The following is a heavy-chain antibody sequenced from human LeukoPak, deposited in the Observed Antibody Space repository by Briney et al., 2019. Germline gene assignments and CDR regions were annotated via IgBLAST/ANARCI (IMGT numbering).Heavy chain of an antibody. CDR2: ITDNGCTR. J-gene: IGHJ4*02. Sequence: GGSLRLSCAASGFTFSTFTMHWVRQAPGKGLEYVSGITDNGCTRNYANSVKGRFTISRDNSKNTLYLQMGSLRPDDMAVYYCAIQISGYVYWGQGTLVTVYS. V-gene: IGHV3-64*01. CDR3: AIQISGYVY. CDR1: GFTFSTFT. D-gene: IGHD5-12*01.